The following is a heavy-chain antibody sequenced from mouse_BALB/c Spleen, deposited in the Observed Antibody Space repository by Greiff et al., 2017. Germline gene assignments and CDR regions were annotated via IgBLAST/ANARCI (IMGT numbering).Heavy chain of an antibody. CDR3: ARVGPNGDYFDY. V-gene: IGHV3-2*02. Sequence: EVMLVESGPGLVKPSQSLSLTCTVTGYSITSDYAWNWIRQFPGNKLEWMGYISYSGSTSYNPSLKSRISITRDTYKNQFFLQLNSVTTEDTATYDCARVGPNGDYFDYWGQGTTLTVSA. CDR1: GYSITSDYA. D-gene: IGHD4-1*01. J-gene: IGHJ2*01. CDR2: ISYSGST.